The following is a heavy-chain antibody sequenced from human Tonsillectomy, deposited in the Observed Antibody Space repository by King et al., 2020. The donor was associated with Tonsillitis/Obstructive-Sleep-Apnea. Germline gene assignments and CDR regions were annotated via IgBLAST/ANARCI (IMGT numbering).Heavy chain of an antibody. Sequence: QVQLQESGPGLVKPSETLSLTCTVSGGSVSSGSYYWSWIRQPPGKGLEWIGYIYYSGSTNYNPSLKSRVTISVDTSKNQFSLKLSSVTAADTAVYYCASGIHYCSSTSCYGYYFDYWGQGTLVTVSS. D-gene: IGHD2-2*01. CDR2: IYYSGST. CDR3: ASGIHYCSSTSCYGYYFDY. J-gene: IGHJ4*02. CDR1: GGSVSSGSYY. V-gene: IGHV4-61*01.